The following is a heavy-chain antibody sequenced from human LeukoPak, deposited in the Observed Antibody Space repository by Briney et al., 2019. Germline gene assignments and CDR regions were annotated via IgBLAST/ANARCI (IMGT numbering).Heavy chain of an antibody. V-gene: IGHV3-21*01. CDR1: GFTFSSYS. J-gene: IGHJ4*02. D-gene: IGHD5-24*01. CDR3: ANISPWWLPRRDGYNLDY. Sequence: PGGSLRLSCAASGFTFSSYSMNWVRQAPGKGLEWVSSISSSSSYIYYADSVKGRFTISRDNSKNTLYLQMNSLRAEDTAVYYCANISPWWLPRRDGYNLDYWGQGTLVTVSS. CDR2: ISSSSSYI.